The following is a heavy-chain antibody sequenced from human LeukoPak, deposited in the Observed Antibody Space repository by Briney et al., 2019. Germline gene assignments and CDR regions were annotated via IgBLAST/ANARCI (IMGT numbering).Heavy chain of an antibody. J-gene: IGHJ2*01. CDR2: ISANNGYT. CDR1: GYSFSSFG. V-gene: IGHV1-18*01. D-gene: IGHD5-24*01. CDR3: ARDPPRSDGNNYGYFDL. Sequence: ASVKVSCKASGYSFSSFGISWLRQAPGQGLEWMGWISANNGYTKYAQKFQGRVTMTTDTSTRTAYMEVRSLRSDDTAVYYCARDPPRSDGNNYGYFDLWGRGTLVSVSS.